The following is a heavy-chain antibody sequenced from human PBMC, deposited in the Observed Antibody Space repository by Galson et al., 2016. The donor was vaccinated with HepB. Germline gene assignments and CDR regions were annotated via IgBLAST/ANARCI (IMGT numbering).Heavy chain of an antibody. CDR2: ILYDGSNK. V-gene: IGHV3-30*03. CDR1: GFTFSSYG. J-gene: IGHJ6*03. Sequence: SLRLSCAASGFTFSSYGIHWVRQAPGKGLEWVAVILYDGSNKYYVDSVKGRFTISRDNSKNTLYLQMVSLRPEDTAVYYCARAGGQYFYCMDVWGKGTTVIVSS. D-gene: IGHD6-25*01. CDR3: ARAGGQYFYCMDV.